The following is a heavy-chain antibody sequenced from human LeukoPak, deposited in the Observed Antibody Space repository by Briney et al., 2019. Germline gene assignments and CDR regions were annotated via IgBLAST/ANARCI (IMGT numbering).Heavy chain of an antibody. J-gene: IGHJ5*02. CDR2: ISDSSTYI. D-gene: IGHD3-22*01. CDR1: GFTFSSYS. CDR3: ASPALGQVTMKP. Sequence: GGSLRLSCAASGFTFSSYSMHWVRQAPGKGLEWVSSISDSSTYIYYADSVKGRFTISRDNAKNSLYLRMSSLRAEDTAMYYCASPALGQVTMKPWGQGTLVTVSS. V-gene: IGHV3-21*01.